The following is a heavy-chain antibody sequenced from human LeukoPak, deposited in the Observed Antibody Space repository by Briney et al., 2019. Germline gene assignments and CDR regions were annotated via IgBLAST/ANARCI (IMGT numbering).Heavy chain of an antibody. D-gene: IGHD3-10*01. CDR1: GYTFTSYD. J-gene: IGHJ6*03. CDR2: MNPNSGNT. Sequence: ASVKVSCKASGYTFTSYDINWVRQATGQGLEWMGWMNPNSGNTGYAQKFQGRVTMTRNTSISTAYMELSSLGSEDTAAYYCARDRGGHYYYYYYMDVWGKGTTVTVSS. V-gene: IGHV1-8*01. CDR3: ARDRGGHYYYYYYMDV.